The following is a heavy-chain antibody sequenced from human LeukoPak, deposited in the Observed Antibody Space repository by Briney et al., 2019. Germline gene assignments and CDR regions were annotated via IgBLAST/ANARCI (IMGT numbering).Heavy chain of an antibody. J-gene: IGHJ3*01. D-gene: IGHD2-8*01. CDR1: GFTFSSYW. CDR3: ARDLNGAGDF. V-gene: IGHV3-74*01. Sequence: GESLKISCAASGFTFSSYWMHWVRRSPGKGLLWVSNISPDGNTRSHAESVQGRFTISRDNAKNTLYLQMSSLTADDTAVYYCARDLNGAGDFWGQGTMVTVSS. CDR2: ISPDGNTR.